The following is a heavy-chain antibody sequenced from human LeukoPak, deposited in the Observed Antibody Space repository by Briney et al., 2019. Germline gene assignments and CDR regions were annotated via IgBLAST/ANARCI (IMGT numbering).Heavy chain of an antibody. V-gene: IGHV3-43*02. J-gene: IGHJ4*02. CDR3: AKDESSSRGRDSNLGY. Sequence: GGSLRLSXAASGFTFDDYAMHWVRQAPGKGVEWVSLISGDGGTIYYADSVKGRFTISRDNSKQSLYLQMNSLRTEDTALYYCAKDESSSRGRDSNLGYWGQGTLVTVSS. CDR1: GFTFDDYA. CDR2: ISGDGGTI. D-gene: IGHD6-6*01.